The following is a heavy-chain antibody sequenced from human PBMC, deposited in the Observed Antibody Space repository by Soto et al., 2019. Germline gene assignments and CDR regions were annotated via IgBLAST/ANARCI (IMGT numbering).Heavy chain of an antibody. D-gene: IGHD6-6*01. CDR3: ARSGLGSSSMGDAFDI. CDR2: ISGSGGST. Sequence: GGSLRLSCAASGFTFSSYAMSWVRQAPGKGLEWVSAISGSGGSTHYADSVKGRFTISRDNSKNTLYLQMNSLRAEDTAVYYCARSGLGSSSMGDAFDIWGQGTMVTVSS. CDR1: GFTFSSYA. J-gene: IGHJ3*02. V-gene: IGHV3-23*01.